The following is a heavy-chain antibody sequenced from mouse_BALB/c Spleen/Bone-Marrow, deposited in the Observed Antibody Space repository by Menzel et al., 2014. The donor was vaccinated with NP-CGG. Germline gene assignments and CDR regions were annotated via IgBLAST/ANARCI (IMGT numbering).Heavy chain of an antibody. Sequence: EVHLVESGGGLVKPGGSLKLSCAASGFTSSSYAMSWVRQTPEKRLEWVATISSGGNYTYYPDSVKGRFSISRDNAKNTLYLQMSSLRSEDTAVYYCARHGGYDAGAWFAYWGQGTLVTVSA. CDR3: ARHGGYDAGAWFAY. V-gene: IGHV5-9-3*01. CDR2: ISSGGNYT. J-gene: IGHJ3*01. CDR1: GFTSSSYA. D-gene: IGHD2-2*01.